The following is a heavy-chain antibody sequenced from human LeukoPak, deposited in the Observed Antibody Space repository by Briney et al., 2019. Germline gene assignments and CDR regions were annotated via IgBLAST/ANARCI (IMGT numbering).Heavy chain of an antibody. CDR2: IYTSGST. CDR1: GGSISSYY. Sequence: SETLSLTCTVSGGSISSYYWSWIRQPAGKGLEWIGRIYTSGSTNYNPSLKSRVTMSVDTSKNRFSLKLSSVTAADTAVYYCARGLSIAAALNWFDPWGQGTLVTVSS. D-gene: IGHD6-13*01. CDR3: ARGLSIAAALNWFDP. J-gene: IGHJ5*02. V-gene: IGHV4-4*07.